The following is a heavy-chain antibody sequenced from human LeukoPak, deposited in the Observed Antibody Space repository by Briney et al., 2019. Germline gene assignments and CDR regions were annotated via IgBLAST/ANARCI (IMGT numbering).Heavy chain of an antibody. CDR2: INHSGST. Sequence: SETLSLTCAVYGGSFSGYYWSWIRQPPGKGLEWIGEINHSGSTNYNPSLKSRVTMSVDTSKNQFSLKLSSVTAADTTVYYCARDIVVVPAAHDAFDIWGQGTMVTVSS. CDR1: GGSFSGYY. D-gene: IGHD2-2*01. V-gene: IGHV4-34*01. J-gene: IGHJ3*02. CDR3: ARDIVVVPAAHDAFDI.